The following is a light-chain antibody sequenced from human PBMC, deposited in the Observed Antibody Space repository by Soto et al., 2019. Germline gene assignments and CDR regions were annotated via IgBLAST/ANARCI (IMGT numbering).Light chain of an antibody. Sequence: QSALTQPASVSGSPGQSITISCTGTSSDVGNFNLVSWYQHHPGKAPKLMIYEVTKRPSGVSNRFSGSKSGNTASLTISGLQAEDDADYYCSSYTSSSTLVFGGGTKVTVL. CDR2: EVT. CDR3: SSYTSSSTLV. CDR1: SSDVGNFNL. V-gene: IGLV2-14*02. J-gene: IGLJ2*01.